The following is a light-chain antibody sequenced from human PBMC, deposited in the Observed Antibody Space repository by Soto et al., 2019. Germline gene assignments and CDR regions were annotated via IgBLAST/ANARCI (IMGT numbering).Light chain of an antibody. CDR1: QSISTY. CDR2: RAS. V-gene: IGKV1-39*01. J-gene: IGKJ5*01. CDR3: QQVYGHPPA. Sequence: DIQMTQSPSSLSASVGDRVTISCRASQSISTYLNWYQQKPGTAPRLLIYRASSVKSGVPPRFSGSGSGTEFTLTISSLQPEDVATYFCQQVYGHPPAFGPGTRLEIK.